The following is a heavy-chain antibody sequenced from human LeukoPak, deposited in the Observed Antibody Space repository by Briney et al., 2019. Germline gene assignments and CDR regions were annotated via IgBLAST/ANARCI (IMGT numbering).Heavy chain of an antibody. D-gene: IGHD6-13*01. CDR1: GFTFRSYW. Sequence: GGSLRLSCEASGFTFRSYWMHWVRQAPGKGLMWVSRIETDGSSTNYADSVKGRFTISRDNARNTVYLQMNSLRADDTAVYYCARDPSSWNGFFDSWGQGTPVTVSS. CDR2: IETDGSST. J-gene: IGHJ4*02. CDR3: ARDPSSWNGFFDS. V-gene: IGHV3-74*01.